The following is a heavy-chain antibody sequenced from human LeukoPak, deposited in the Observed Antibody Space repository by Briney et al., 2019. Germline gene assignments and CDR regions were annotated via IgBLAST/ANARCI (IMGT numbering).Heavy chain of an antibody. V-gene: IGHV4-31*03. CDR2: IYYSGST. D-gene: IGHD3-22*01. J-gene: IGHJ4*02. Sequence: SETLSLTCTVSGGSISSGGSYWSWIRQHPGKGLEWIGYIYYSGSTYYNPSLKSRVTISVDTSKNQFSLKLSSVTAADTAVYYCTREVGPTYYYDSSGYSGFDYWGQGTLVTVSS. CDR1: GGSISSGGSY. CDR3: TREVGPTYYYDSSGYSGFDY.